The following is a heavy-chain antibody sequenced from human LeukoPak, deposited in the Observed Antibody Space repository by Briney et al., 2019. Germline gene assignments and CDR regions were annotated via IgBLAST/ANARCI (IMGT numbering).Heavy chain of an antibody. Sequence: GASVKVSCKASGYTFTSYGISWVRQAPGQGLEWMGWISAYNGNTNYAQKLQGRVTTTTDTSTSTAYMELRSLRSDDTAVYYCARVGSSSWYVSNWFDPWGQGTLVTVSS. V-gene: IGHV1-18*01. J-gene: IGHJ5*02. D-gene: IGHD6-13*01. CDR1: GYTFTSYG. CDR3: ARVGSSSWYVSNWFDP. CDR2: ISAYNGNT.